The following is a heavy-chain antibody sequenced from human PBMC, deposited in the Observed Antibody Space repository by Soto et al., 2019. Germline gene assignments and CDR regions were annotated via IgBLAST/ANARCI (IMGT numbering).Heavy chain of an antibody. CDR1: GGSISSYY. CDR2: IYYSGST. D-gene: IGHD2-15*01. Sequence: SETLSLTCTVSGGSISSYYWSWIRQPPGKGLEWIGYIYYSGSTNYNPSLKSRVTISVDTSKNQFSLKLSSVTAADTAVYYWARGGGVVVAAILFDYWGQGTLVTVS. CDR3: ARGGGVVVAAILFDY. V-gene: IGHV4-59*01. J-gene: IGHJ4*02.